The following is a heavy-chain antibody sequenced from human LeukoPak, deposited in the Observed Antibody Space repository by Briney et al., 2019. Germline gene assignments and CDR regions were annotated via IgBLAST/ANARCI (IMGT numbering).Heavy chain of an antibody. Sequence: GGSLRLSCAASGFTFTSYGMQWVRQAPGKGLEWVAFIRYDGSNKYYADSVKGRFTISRDNPKNTLYLQMKSLRAEDTAVYYCAKGGGYEAQYYYYYLDVWGKGTTVTISS. CDR3: AKGGGYEAQYYYYYLDV. CDR2: IRYDGSNK. V-gene: IGHV3-30*02. J-gene: IGHJ6*03. D-gene: IGHD5-12*01. CDR1: GFTFTSYG.